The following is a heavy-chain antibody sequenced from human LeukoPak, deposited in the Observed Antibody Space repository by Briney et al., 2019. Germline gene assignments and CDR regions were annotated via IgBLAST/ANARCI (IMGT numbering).Heavy chain of an antibody. CDR2: VCGSGGCT. D-gene: IGHD2-21*02. CDR1: GFTFRSYG. CDR3: AKDFVVVPGNVNYFDY. V-gene: IGHV3-23*01. J-gene: IGHJ4*02. Sequence: GGSLRLSCAASGFTFRSYGMSWVRQAPGKGLEWVSAVCGSGGCTYYADSVKGRFTISRDNSKNTLYVQMKSLRAEDTAVYYCAKDFVVVPGNVNYFDYWGQGTLVTVSS.